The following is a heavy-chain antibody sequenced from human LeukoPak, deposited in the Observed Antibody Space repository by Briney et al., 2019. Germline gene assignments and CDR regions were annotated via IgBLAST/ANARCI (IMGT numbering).Heavy chain of an antibody. CDR1: GYTFTGYY. CDR2: INPNSGGT. J-gene: IGHJ4*02. V-gene: IGHV1-2*06. Sequence: ASVKVSCKASGYTFTGYYMHWVRQAPGQGLEWMGRINPNSGGTNYAQKFQGRVTMTRDTSISTAYMELSRLRSDDTAVYYCARAYNSGWFDFDSWGQGTLVTVSS. CDR3: ARAYNSGWFDFDS. D-gene: IGHD6-19*01.